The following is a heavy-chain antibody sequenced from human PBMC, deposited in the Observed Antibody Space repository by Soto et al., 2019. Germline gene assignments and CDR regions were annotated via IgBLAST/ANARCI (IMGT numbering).Heavy chain of an antibody. D-gene: IGHD5-12*01. CDR1: GFTFSSYS. V-gene: IGHV3-48*02. J-gene: IGHJ4*02. Sequence: EVQLVESGGGLVQPGGSLRLSCAASGFTFSSYSMNWVRQAPGKGLEWVSYISSSSSTIYYADSVKGRFTISRDNAKNSLSLQMNSRRDEDTAVYYCARRPQKCGGYEIDYWGQGTLVTVSS. CDR2: ISSSSSTI. CDR3: ARRPQKCGGYEIDY.